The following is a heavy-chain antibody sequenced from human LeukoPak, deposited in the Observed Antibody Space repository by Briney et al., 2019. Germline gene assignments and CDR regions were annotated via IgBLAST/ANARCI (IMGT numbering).Heavy chain of an antibody. CDR2: IKSKTDGGTT. Sequence: GGSLRLSCAASGFTFSNAWMSWVRQAPGKGLEWVGRIKSKTDGGTTDYAAPVKGRFTISRDDSKNTLYLQMNSLKTEDTAVYYCTTGVHCGGDCRRDYWGQGTLVTVSS. J-gene: IGHJ4*02. CDR3: TTGVHCGGDCRRDY. D-gene: IGHD2-21*01. CDR1: GFTFSNAW. V-gene: IGHV3-15*01.